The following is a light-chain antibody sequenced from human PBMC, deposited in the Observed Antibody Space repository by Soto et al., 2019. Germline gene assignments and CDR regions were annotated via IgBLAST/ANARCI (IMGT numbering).Light chain of an antibody. CDR1: QSVSSY. CDR3: QQRSNWGYT. J-gene: IGKJ2*01. Sequence: IVLTQSPATLSLSPGERATLSCRASQSVSSYLAWYQHKPGQAPRLLIYDASKRATGIPARFSGSGSGTDFTLTIGSLEPEDFAVYYCQQRSNWGYTFGQGTKVDIK. V-gene: IGKV3-11*01. CDR2: DAS.